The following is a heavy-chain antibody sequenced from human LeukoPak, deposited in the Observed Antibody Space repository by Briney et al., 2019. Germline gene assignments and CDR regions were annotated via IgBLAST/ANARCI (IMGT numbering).Heavy chain of an antibody. CDR1: GFTFSRYG. D-gene: IGHD3-22*01. Sequence: PGGSLRLSCAASGFTFSRYGMNWVRQAPGKGLEWVAVIWYDGSNKYYADSVKGRFTISRDNSKKTLYLHMNSLRAEDTAVYYCARGDQYYYDSSGYYFDYWGQGTLVTVSS. V-gene: IGHV3-33*01. CDR3: ARGDQYYYDSSGYYFDY. J-gene: IGHJ4*02. CDR2: IWYDGSNK.